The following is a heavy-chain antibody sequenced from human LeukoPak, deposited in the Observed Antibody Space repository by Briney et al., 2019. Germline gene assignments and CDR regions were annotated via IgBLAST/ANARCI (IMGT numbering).Heavy chain of an antibody. CDR1: GFTFSSYA. V-gene: IGHV3-23*01. Sequence: GGSLRLSCAASGFTFSSYAMSWVRHAPGKGLEWVSGISGSGGGRYYADSVKGRFTISRDNSKNTLYLQMNNLRAEDTAVYYCAKGVDASGIYYYFYMDVWGKGTTVTVSS. D-gene: IGHD3-16*01. J-gene: IGHJ6*03. CDR2: ISGSGGGR. CDR3: AKGVDASGIYYYFYMDV.